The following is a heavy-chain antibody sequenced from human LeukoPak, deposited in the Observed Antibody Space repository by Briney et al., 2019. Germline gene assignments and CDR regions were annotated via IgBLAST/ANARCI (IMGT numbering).Heavy chain of an antibody. CDR1: GGSISSSGYY. CDR3: ARHEYSGSYYGLSWFDP. D-gene: IGHD1-26*01. CDR2: IYYSGST. J-gene: IGHJ5*02. V-gene: IGHV4-39*01. Sequence: PSETLSLNCTVSGGSISSSGYYWGWIRQPSGKGLEWIASIYYSGSTYYNPSLKSRVTISVDTSKNQLSLKLSSLTAADTAVYYCARHEYSGSYYGLSWFDPWGQGTLVTVSS.